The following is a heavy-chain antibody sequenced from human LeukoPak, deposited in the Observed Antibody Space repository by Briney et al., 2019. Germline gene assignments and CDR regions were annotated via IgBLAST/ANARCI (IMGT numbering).Heavy chain of an antibody. CDR2: LIPIPGIA. Sequence: GASVKVSCKASGATFSSYVITWVRQAPGQGLEGMGRLIPIPGIANYAQKFQGRVTITADKSATTAYMEVSGLTSEDTAVYYCSRRTVTVDYWGQGTLVTVSS. J-gene: IGHJ4*02. V-gene: IGHV1-69*04. CDR1: GATFSSYV. D-gene: IGHD4-17*01. CDR3: SRRTVTVDY.